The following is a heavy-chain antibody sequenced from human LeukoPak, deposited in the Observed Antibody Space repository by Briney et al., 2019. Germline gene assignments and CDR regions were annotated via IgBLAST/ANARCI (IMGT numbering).Heavy chain of an antibody. D-gene: IGHD3-9*01. Sequence: GGSLRLSCAASGFSFDRYAMHWVRQGPGQGLEWVSGISWSGDVVGYADSANGRFTISRDNAKNSLELQMDNLRSEDTAVYYCARSDILTGYYGYYYYMDVWGKGTTVTVSS. CDR3: ARSDILTGYYGYYYYMDV. J-gene: IGHJ6*03. V-gene: IGHV3-9*01. CDR2: ISWSGDVV. CDR1: GFSFDRYA.